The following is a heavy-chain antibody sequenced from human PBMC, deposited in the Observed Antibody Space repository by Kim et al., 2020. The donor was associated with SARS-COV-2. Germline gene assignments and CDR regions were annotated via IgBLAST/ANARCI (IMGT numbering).Heavy chain of an antibody. Sequence: GGSLILSCAASGFTFSSYGMHWVRQAPGKGLDWVAVIWYDGSNKYYADSVKGRFTISRDNSKNTLYLQMNSLRAEDTAVYYCARDSSGWLLHWGQGTLVTVSS. CDR1: GFTFSSYG. CDR3: ARDSSGWLLH. D-gene: IGHD6-19*01. CDR2: IWYDGSNK. J-gene: IGHJ4*02. V-gene: IGHV3-33*01.